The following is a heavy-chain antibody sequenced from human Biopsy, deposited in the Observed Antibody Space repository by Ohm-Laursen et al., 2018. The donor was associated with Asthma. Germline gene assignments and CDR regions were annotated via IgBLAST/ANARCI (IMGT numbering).Heavy chain of an antibody. Sequence: SLRLSCTASGFSFDDCAMHWVRQAPGKGLEWVSSISWNSGNIDYAVSVKGRFTISRDNAKNSLYLQMQILRPEDTAFYYCAKSADYYDSTDYLDFWGRGTLVTVSS. V-gene: IGHV3-9*01. CDR1: GFSFDDCA. J-gene: IGHJ4*01. CDR3: AKSADYYDSTDYLDF. D-gene: IGHD3-22*01. CDR2: ISWNSGNI.